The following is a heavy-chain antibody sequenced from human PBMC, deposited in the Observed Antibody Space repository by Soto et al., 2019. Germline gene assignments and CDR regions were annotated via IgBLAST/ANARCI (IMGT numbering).Heavy chain of an antibody. Sequence: QVQLVQSGAEVKKPGSSVKVSCKASGGTFSDYAFSWVRQAPGQGLEWLGGIMPIFGAPDYAQKFQGRVTITADESTRTTYMDMRGLRSEDTAVYYCASWLKEAAIGNYSYGMDVWGQGTTVTVSS. CDR2: IMPIFGAP. V-gene: IGHV1-69*12. J-gene: IGHJ6*02. CDR3: ASWLKEAAIGNYSYGMDV. CDR1: GGTFSDYA. D-gene: IGHD2-2*01.